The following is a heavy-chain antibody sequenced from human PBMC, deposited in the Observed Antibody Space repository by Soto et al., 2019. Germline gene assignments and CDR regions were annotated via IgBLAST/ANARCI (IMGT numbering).Heavy chain of an antibody. D-gene: IGHD2-8*02. CDR3: ARDLVGLTHFDY. V-gene: IGHV4-59*01. CDR1: GDSISTYY. Sequence: QVQLQESGPGLVKPSETLSLTCTVSGDSISTYYWNWVRQPLGKGLEWIGYIYYLGRTNYNPSLRSRVTMSLDTSKNQISVNLNSVTAADTAVYYCARDLVGLTHFDYWGQGILVTVSS. J-gene: IGHJ4*02. CDR2: IYYLGRT.